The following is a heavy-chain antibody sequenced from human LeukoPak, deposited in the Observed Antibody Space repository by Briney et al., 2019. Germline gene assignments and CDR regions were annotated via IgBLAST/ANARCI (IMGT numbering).Heavy chain of an antibody. Sequence: PGGSLRLSCAASGFTFNTYAMNWVRQVPGKGLEWVSGISATGTITYHADSVKGRFTISRDNSRNMLFVQMNSLRVEDTAVYYCAKVAGTVRSGSLCYFDYWGQGALVTVSS. CDR3: AKVAGTVRSGSLCYFDY. D-gene: IGHD3-16*02. CDR2: ISATGTIT. CDR1: GFTFNTYA. J-gene: IGHJ4*02. V-gene: IGHV3-23*01.